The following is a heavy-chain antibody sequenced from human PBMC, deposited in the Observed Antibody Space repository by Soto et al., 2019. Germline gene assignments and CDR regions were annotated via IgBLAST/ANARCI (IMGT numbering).Heavy chain of an antibody. CDR1: GFTFSSYG. CDR2: ISYDGSNK. D-gene: IGHD6-19*01. J-gene: IGHJ6*02. V-gene: IGHV3-30*18. Sequence: QVQLVESGGGVVQPGRSLRLSCAASGFTFSSYGMHWVRQAPGKGLEWVAVISYDGSNKYYADSVKGRFTISRDNSKNTLYLQMNSLRAEDTAVYYCANAPPTLRLAYGMDVWGQGTTVTVSS. CDR3: ANAPPTLRLAYGMDV.